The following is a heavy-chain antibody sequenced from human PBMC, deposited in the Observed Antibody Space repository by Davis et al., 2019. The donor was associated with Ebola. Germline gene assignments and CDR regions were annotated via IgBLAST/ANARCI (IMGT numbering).Heavy chain of an antibody. V-gene: IGHV3-9*01. D-gene: IGHD5-12*01. CDR2: VNWKSGII. CDR3: AKDIAYSGAGGFDR. J-gene: IGHJ4*02. Sequence: PGGSLRLSCAASGFAFDDFAMHWVRHAPGKGLEWVSGVNWKSGIIGYADSVKGRFTISRDNAKKILYLQMSSLRSEDTAFYYCAKDIAYSGAGGFDRWGQGTLVSVSS. CDR1: GFAFDDFA.